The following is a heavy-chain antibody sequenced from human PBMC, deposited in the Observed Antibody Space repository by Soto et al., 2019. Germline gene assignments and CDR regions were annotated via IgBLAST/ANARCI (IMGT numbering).Heavy chain of an antibody. Sequence: SETLSLTCTVSGGSTSSSYWSWIRQPPGKGLELIAYIHYSGITNYNPSLKSRVTISVDTSKNQFSLKLSSVTAADTAVYYCARRYGYSFDYWGQGTLVTVS. V-gene: IGHV4-59*08. CDR2: IHYSGIT. CDR1: GGSTSSSY. CDR3: ARRYGYSFDY. J-gene: IGHJ4*02. D-gene: IGHD1-1*01.